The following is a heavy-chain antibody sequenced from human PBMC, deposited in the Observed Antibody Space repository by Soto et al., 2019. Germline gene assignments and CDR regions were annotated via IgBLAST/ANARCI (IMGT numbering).Heavy chain of an antibody. CDR3: ARRLGGGGDYFYGMDV. Sequence: QVHLVQSGAEVKKPGASVKVSCKTSGYTFTDYYIHWMRQVPGQGPEWMGWINPRSGGTNYAKKCQGVITLASAASISTSFMELRRLRSDATAVYYCARRLGGGGDYFYGMDVWGQGTAVTVSS. J-gene: IGHJ6*02. CDR1: GYTFTDYY. CDR2: INPRSGGT. V-gene: IGHV1-2*02. D-gene: IGHD3-10*01.